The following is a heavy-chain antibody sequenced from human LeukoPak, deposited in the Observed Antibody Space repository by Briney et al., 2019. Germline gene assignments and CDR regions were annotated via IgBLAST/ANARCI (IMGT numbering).Heavy chain of an antibody. Sequence: ASVKVSCKASGYSFTGYYMHWVRQAPGQGFGWMGWIDPKSGGTNYAQNFQGRVSMTRDTTISTAYMELSRLRSDDTAVYYCVLTHSSAWYGYFDYWGQGTLVTVSS. J-gene: IGHJ4*02. V-gene: IGHV1-2*02. CDR1: GYSFTGYY. CDR2: IDPKSGGT. D-gene: IGHD6-19*01. CDR3: VLTHSSAWYGYFDY.